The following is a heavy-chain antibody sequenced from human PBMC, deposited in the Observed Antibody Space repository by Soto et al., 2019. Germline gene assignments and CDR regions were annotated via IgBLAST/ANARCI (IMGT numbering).Heavy chain of an antibody. J-gene: IGHJ6*02. CDR2: INAGNGNT. CDR3: EREGVRGMDV. CDR1: GYTFSNYG. Sequence: ASVKVSCKASGYTFSNYGIHWVRQAPGQRLEWMGLINAGNGNTKYSQKFQGRVTITRDTSASTAYMELSSLRSEDTAVYYCEREGVRGMDVWGQGTTVTVSS. D-gene: IGHD3-16*01. V-gene: IGHV1-3*01.